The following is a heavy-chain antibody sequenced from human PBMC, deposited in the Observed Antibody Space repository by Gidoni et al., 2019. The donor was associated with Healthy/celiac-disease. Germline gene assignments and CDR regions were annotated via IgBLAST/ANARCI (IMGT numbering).Heavy chain of an antibody. V-gene: IGHV4-39*01. J-gene: IGHJ4*02. Sequence: TISVDTSKNQFSLKLSSVTAADTAVYYCARRGWELLYYFDYWGQGTLVTVSS. CDR3: ARRGWELLYYFDY. D-gene: IGHD1-26*01.